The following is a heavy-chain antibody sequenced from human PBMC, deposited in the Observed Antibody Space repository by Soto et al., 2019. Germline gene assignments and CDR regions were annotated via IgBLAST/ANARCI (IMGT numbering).Heavy chain of an antibody. CDR3: ARRTSLGRDAFDI. Sequence: SETLSLTCAVYGGSFSGYYWSWIRQPPGKGLEWIGEINHSGSTNYNPSLKSRVTISVDTSKNQFPLKLSSVTAADTAVYYCARRTSLGRDAFDIWGQGTMVTVSS. CDR1: GGSFSGYY. D-gene: IGHD3-10*01. CDR2: INHSGST. V-gene: IGHV4-34*01. J-gene: IGHJ3*02.